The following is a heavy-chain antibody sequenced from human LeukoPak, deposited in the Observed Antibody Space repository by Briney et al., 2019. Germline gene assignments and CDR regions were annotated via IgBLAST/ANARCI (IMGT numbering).Heavy chain of an antibody. D-gene: IGHD3-10*01. J-gene: IGHJ4*02. CDR3: ARSELLWFGGVNSGFDY. V-gene: IGHV4-59*01. CDR2: IYYSGST. Sequence: PSETLSLTCTVSGGSISSYYWSWIRQPPGKGLEWIGYIYYSGSTNYNPSLKSRVTISVDTSKNQFSLKLSSVTAADTTVYYCARSELLWFGGVNSGFDYWGQGTLVTVSS. CDR1: GGSISSYY.